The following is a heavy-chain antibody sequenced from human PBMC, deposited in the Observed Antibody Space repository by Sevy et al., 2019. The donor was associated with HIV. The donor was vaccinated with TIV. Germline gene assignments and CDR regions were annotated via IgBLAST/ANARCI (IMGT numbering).Heavy chain of an antibody. D-gene: IGHD3-22*01. J-gene: IGHJ4*02. V-gene: IGHV3-23*01. Sequence: GGSLRLSCAASGFTFSSYAMSWVRQAPGKGLEWVSAISGSGGSTYYADSVKGRFTISRDNFKNTLYLQMNSLRAEDSAVYYCASHYYDSTGYYYPLDYWGLGTLVTVS. CDR1: GFTFSSYA. CDR3: ASHYYDSTGYYYPLDY. CDR2: ISGSGGST.